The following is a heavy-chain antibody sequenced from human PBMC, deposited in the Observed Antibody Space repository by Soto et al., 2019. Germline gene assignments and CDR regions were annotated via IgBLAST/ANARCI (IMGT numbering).Heavy chain of an antibody. CDR2: IKEDGSEK. CDR3: ARGTTFYYGSDYFDY. V-gene: IGHV3-7*05. J-gene: IGHJ4*02. D-gene: IGHD3-10*01. Sequence: GGSLRLSCAASGFTFSSYWMSWVRQAPGKGLEWVANIKEDGSEKYYVDSVKGRFTISRDNAKNSLYLQMSSLRAEDTAVYYCARGTTFYYGSDYFDYWGQGTLVTVSS. CDR1: GFTFSSYW.